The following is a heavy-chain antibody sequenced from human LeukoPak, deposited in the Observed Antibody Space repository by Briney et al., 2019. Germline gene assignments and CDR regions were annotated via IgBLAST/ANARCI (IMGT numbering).Heavy chain of an antibody. Sequence: GGSLRLSCAASGFTFSSNWMHWVRHAPGKGLVWVSRINSDGSSTKYTDSVKGRFTISRDNAKNTLYLQMNSLRVEDTAVYCCALSSGWYNWGQGTLVTVSS. J-gene: IGHJ4*02. CDR2: INSDGSST. CDR3: ALSSGWYN. V-gene: IGHV3-74*01. D-gene: IGHD6-19*01. CDR1: GFTFSSNW.